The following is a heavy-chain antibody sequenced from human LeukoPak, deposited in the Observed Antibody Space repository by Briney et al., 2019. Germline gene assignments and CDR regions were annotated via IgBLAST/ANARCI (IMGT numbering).Heavy chain of an antibody. D-gene: IGHD1-26*01. CDR3: ARVRSGSGSSYAADAFDI. J-gene: IGHJ3*02. CDR2: IYNDGSST. V-gene: IGHV3-74*01. Sequence: GGSLRLSCAVSGLTFSNYWMHWVRQAPGKGLVWVSRIYNDGSSTSYADSVKGRFTISRDNAKSTLYLQMNSLRAEDTAVYYCARVRSGSGSSYAADAFDIWGQGTMVTVSS. CDR1: GLTFSNYW.